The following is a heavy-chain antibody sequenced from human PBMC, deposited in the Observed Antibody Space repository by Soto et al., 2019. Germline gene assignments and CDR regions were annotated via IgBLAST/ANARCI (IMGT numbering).Heavy chain of an antibody. CDR3: ARDSFSLAKYDPFDY. V-gene: IGHV1-18*01. CDR2: ISAYNGNT. J-gene: IGHJ4*02. Sequence: QVQLVQSGAEVKKPGASVKVSCKASGYTFTSYGISWVRQAPGQGLEWMGWISAYNGNTNYAQKLQGRVTMTTDTSTSTDYMELRSLRSDDTAVYYCARDSFSLAKYDPFDYWGQGTLVTVSS. D-gene: IGHD3-16*01. CDR1: GYTFTSYG.